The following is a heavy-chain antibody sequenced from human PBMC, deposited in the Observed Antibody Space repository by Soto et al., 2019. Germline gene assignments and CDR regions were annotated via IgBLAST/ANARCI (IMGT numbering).Heavy chain of an antibody. CDR1: GFTFTSSA. CDR3: AAAKSNSILPFHTDY. D-gene: IGHD2-8*01. CDR2: IVVGSGNT. J-gene: IGHJ4*02. V-gene: IGHV1-58*01. Sequence: ASVKVSCKASGFTFTSSAVQWVRQARGQRLEWIGWIVVGSGNTNYAQKFQERVTITRDMSTSTAYMELSSLRSEDTAVYYCAAAKSNSILPFHTDYWGQGTLVTVSP.